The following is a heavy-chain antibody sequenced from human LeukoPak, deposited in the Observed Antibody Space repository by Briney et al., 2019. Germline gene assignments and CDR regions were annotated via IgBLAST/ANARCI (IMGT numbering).Heavy chain of an antibody. CDR1: GYTFTNFY. CDR3: ARAVGDAHNWFDP. Sequence: RASVKVSCKTSGYTFTNFYMHWVRQAPGQGLEWMGIINPSGGNTGYAQKFQGWVTMTRDTSISTAYMELSRLRSDDTAVYYCARAVGDAHNWFDPWGQGTLVTVSS. CDR2: INPSGGNT. D-gene: IGHD3-10*01. V-gene: IGHV1-46*01. J-gene: IGHJ5*02.